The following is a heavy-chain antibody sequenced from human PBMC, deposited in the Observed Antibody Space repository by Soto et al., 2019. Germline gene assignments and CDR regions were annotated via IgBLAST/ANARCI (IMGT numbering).Heavy chain of an antibody. CDR1: GITFSNYG. CDR2: ISYDGSNE. D-gene: IGHD3-10*02. Sequence: GGSLRLSCAASGITFSNYGMHWVRQAPGKGLEWVAVISYDGSNEYYADSVKGRFTISRDNSRNTLYLQMMSLRAEDTAMYYCARDIYTSASVGYYYVGMDVWGQGTTVTVSS. J-gene: IGHJ6*02. V-gene: IGHV3-30*03. CDR3: ARDIYTSASVGYYYVGMDV.